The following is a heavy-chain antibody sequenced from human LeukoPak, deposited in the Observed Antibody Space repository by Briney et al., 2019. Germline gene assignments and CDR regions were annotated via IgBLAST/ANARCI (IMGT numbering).Heavy chain of an antibody. Sequence: SETLSLTCTVSGGSTSRYYWSWIRQPPGKRLEWLGYIYYSGSTTYNPSLKSRLTMSVDTSKNQISLRLISLTAADTAVYYCARLPGIAAVWGQGTLVTVSS. D-gene: IGHD6-13*01. J-gene: IGHJ4*02. CDR2: IYYSGST. V-gene: IGHV4-59*08. CDR1: GGSTSRYY. CDR3: ARLPGIAAV.